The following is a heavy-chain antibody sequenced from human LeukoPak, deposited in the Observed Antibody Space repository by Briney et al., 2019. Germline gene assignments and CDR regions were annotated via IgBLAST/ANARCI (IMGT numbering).Heavy chain of an antibody. CDR3: ARSSYSYYNTPFDCFDP. D-gene: IGHD3-10*01. V-gene: IGHV5-51*01. Sequence: GESLKISCKGSGYHFATYWIAWVRQMPGRGLEWMGIIYPGDSNIKYSPSFQGLVTISADKSISTAYLQWSSLKASDTAVYYCARSSYSYYNTPFDCFDPWGQGTLVTVSP. J-gene: IGHJ5*02. CDR2: IYPGDSNI. CDR1: GYHFATYW.